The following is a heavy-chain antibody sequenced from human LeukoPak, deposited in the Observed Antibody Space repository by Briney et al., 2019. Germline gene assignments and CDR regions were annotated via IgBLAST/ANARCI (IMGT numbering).Heavy chain of an antibody. J-gene: IGHJ4*02. CDR2: ISGDGGIT. D-gene: IGHD5-18*01. CDR1: GFTFDDYA. Sequence: GGSLRLSCAASGFTFDDYAMHWVRQGPGKGLEWVSLISGDGGITYYADSVRGRFTISRDNSKNSLYLQMNSLRTEDTALYYCAKDIGGYSFAADYWGQGTLVTVSS. CDR3: AKDIGGYSFAADY. V-gene: IGHV3-43*02.